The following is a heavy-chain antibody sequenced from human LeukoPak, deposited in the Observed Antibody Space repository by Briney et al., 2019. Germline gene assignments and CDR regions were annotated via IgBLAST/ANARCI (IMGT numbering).Heavy chain of an antibody. V-gene: IGHV4-34*01. Sequence: SETLSLTCAVYGGSFSGYYWSWIRQPPGKGLEWIGEINHSGSTNYNPSLKSRVTISVDTSKNQFSLKLSSVTAADTAVYYCARHRIVVVVAATVWFDPWGQGTLVTVSS. D-gene: IGHD2-15*01. CDR2: INHSGST. CDR3: ARHRIVVVVAATVWFDP. J-gene: IGHJ5*02. CDR1: GGSFSGYY.